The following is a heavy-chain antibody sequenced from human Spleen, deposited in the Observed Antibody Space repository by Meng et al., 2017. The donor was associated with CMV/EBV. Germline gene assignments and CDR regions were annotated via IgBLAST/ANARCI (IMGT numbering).Heavy chain of an antibody. CDR1: GFSLSTSGVG. CDR2: IYWNDDK. D-gene: IGHD2-15*01. Sequence: SGPTLVKPTQTLRLTCTFSGFSLSTSGVGVGWIRQPPGKGLEWLALIYWNDDKRYSPSLRSRLTIPKDTSKYQVVLTMTNMDPVDTATYYCAHRHPPRYCSGDSCYDYWGQGTLVTVSS. V-gene: IGHV2-5*01. J-gene: IGHJ4*02. CDR3: AHRHPPRYCSGDSCYDY.